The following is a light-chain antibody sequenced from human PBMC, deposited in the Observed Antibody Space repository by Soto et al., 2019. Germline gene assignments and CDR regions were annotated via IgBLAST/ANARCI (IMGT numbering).Light chain of an antibody. Sequence: EIVMTQSPPSLTVTPGEPASISCSSSQRLLHSNGNIFLDWYLQKPGQSPQLLIYLGFNRATGVPDRVSGSAAGTDFTLKISRVDAEDAGVYYCMQALQTPYTFGQGTKLEIK. CDR2: LGF. CDR3: MQALQTPYT. V-gene: IGKV2-28*01. J-gene: IGKJ2*01. CDR1: QRLLHSNGNIF.